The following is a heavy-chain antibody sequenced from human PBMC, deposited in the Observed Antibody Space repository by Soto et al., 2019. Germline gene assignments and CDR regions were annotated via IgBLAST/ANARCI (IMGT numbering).Heavy chain of an antibody. V-gene: IGHV5-51*01. Sequence: GESLKISCKGSGYSFTSYWIGWVRQMPGKGLEWMGIIYPGDSDTRYSPSFQGQVTISADKSISTAYLQWSSLKASDTAMSYCATDIVVVPAAVPPSYYYYGMDVWGQGTTVTVSS. CDR2: IYPGDSDT. J-gene: IGHJ6*02. CDR3: ATDIVVVPAAVPPSYYYYGMDV. D-gene: IGHD2-2*01. CDR1: GYSFTSYW.